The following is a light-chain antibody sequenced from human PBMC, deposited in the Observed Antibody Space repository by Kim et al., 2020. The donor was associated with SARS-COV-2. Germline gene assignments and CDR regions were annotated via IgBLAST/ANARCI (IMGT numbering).Light chain of an antibody. Sequence: SVAPGERAALSSRASQSVSSHLAWYQQRPGQVPRLLIYGASTRATGIPARFSGSGSGTEFILTISSLQSEDFAVYYCQQYDSWPRTFGQGTKVDIK. J-gene: IGKJ1*01. CDR2: GAS. CDR1: QSVSSH. CDR3: QQYDSWPRT. V-gene: IGKV3-15*01.